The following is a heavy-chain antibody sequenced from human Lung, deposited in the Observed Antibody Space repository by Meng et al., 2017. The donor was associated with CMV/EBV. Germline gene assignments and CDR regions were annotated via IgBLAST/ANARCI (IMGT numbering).Heavy chain of an antibody. Sequence: SLTCAVSGDSIRSGNWWSWGRQRPGKGLGWIRRIDHVERAAYNPSLKSRGTISVDKSKNELSLKLTSVTAADTAVYYCVRNGFYSLDLWGQGTLVTVSS. CDR3: VRNGFYSLDL. V-gene: IGHV4-4*02. J-gene: IGHJ4*02. D-gene: IGHD3-22*01. CDR1: GDSIRSGNW. CDR2: IDHVERA.